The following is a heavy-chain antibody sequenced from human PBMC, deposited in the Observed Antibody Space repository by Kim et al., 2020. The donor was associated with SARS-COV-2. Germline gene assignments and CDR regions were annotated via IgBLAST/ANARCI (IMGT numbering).Heavy chain of an antibody. D-gene: IGHD2-2*01. V-gene: IGHV4-39*01. CDR3: AGERLPAAKFDY. J-gene: IGHJ4*02. Sequence: YSHQTLKSRVTISVDTSKNQFSLKLSSVTAADTAVYYCAGERLPAAKFDYWGQGTLVTVSS.